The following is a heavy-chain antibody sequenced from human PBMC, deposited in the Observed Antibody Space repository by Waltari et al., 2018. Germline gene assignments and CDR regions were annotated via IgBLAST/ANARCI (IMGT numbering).Heavy chain of an antibody. V-gene: IGHV4-39*01. J-gene: IGHJ3*02. D-gene: IGHD3-22*01. CDR3: ARHGYYYDSSGPGAFDI. CDR1: GGSISSSSYY. CDR2: IYYMGRT. Sequence: QLQLQESGPGLVKPSETLSLTCTVSGGSISSSSYYWGWIRQPPGKGLGGMGRIYYMGRTDYNPSLKSRVTRSVDTSKNQFSLKLSSVTAADTAVYYCARHGYYYDSSGPGAFDIWGQGTMVTVSS.